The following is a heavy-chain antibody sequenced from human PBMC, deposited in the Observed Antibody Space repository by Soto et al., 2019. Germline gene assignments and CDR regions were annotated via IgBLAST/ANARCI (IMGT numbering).Heavy chain of an antibody. CDR2: INPDSGGT. Sequence: ASVKVSCKASGYTFTDYYIHWVRQAPGQGLEWGGWINPDSGGTNLAQRFQGRVTMTSDTSINTAYMELSSLRSDDTAVYYCAIRTGQLAIISEFDGDWFFEVWGRGTLVTVSS. CDR3: AIRTGQLAIISEFDGDWFFEV. CDR1: GYTFTDYY. V-gene: IGHV1-2*02. D-gene: IGHD2-2*01. J-gene: IGHJ2*01.